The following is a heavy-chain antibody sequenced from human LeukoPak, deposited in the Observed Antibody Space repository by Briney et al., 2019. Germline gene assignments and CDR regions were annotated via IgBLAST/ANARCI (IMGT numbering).Heavy chain of an antibody. CDR2: ISSSSSTI. D-gene: IGHD3-9*01. CDR3: AKDTGLVGPRYFDY. Sequence: GGSLRLSCAASGFTFSSYSMNWVRQAPGKGLEWVSYISSSSSTIYYADSVKGRFTISRDNAKNSLYLQMNSLRAEDTAVYYCAKDTGLVGPRYFDYWGQGTLVTVSS. J-gene: IGHJ4*02. CDR1: GFTFSSYS. V-gene: IGHV3-48*01.